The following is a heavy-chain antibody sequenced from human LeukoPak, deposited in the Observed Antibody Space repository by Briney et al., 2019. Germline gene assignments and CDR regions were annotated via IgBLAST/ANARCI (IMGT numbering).Heavy chain of an antibody. CDR3: ARGSYYDILTGSRGGLFDP. Sequence: SETLSLTCTVSGGSISSGGYYWSWIRQHPGKGLEWIGYIHYSGSTNYNPSLKSRATISVDTSKNQFSLKLSSVTAADTAVYYCARGSYYDILTGSRGGLFDPWGQGTLVTVSS. CDR2: IHYSGST. J-gene: IGHJ5*02. CDR1: GGSISSGGYY. V-gene: IGHV4-61*08. D-gene: IGHD3-9*01.